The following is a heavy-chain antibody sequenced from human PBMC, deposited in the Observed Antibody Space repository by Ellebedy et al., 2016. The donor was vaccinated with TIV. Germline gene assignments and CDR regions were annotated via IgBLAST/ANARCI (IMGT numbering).Heavy chain of an antibody. Sequence: GESLKISCAASGLTFSSHAMSWVRQAPGKGLEWVSSITESGGNTYYAYSVKGRFTISRDNSKNTLYLQMNSLRVDETAMYYCAKEALAVWGQGTLVTVSS. CDR2: ITESGGNT. D-gene: IGHD6-19*01. CDR3: AKEALAV. CDR1: GLTFSSHA. V-gene: IGHV3-23*01. J-gene: IGHJ4*02.